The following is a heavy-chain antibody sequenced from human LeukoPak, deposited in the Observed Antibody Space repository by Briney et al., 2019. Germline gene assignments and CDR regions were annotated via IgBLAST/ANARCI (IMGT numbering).Heavy chain of an antibody. Sequence: GGSLRLSCAASGFTFSIYSMNWVRQAPGKGLEWVSSISSSSSYIYYADSVKGRFTISRDNAKNSLYLQMNSLRAEDTAVYYCAREEGSGSYYGKFDYWGQGTLVTVSS. CDR1: GFTFSIYS. V-gene: IGHV3-21*01. D-gene: IGHD1-26*01. CDR2: ISSSSSYI. J-gene: IGHJ4*02. CDR3: AREEGSGSYYGKFDY.